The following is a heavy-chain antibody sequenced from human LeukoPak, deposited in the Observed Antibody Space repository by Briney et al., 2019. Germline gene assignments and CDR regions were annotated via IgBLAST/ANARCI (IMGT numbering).Heavy chain of an antibody. V-gene: IGHV3-23*01. CDR1: RFTFSSYA. CDR3: ATEGPTPYFEF. Sequence: PGGSLRLSCAASRFTFSSYAMSLVRQARGQGLECVSALSGNSAVTYYADSVKGRFTISRDNSQNTVYLQMNSLRVEDSAVYYCATEGPTPYFEFWGQGILVTVSS. J-gene: IGHJ4*02. CDR2: LSGNSAVT.